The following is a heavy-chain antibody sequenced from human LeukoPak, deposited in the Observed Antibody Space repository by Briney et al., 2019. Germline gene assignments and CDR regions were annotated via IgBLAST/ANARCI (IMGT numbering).Heavy chain of an antibody. CDR3: ARTVVPTADLFDP. Sequence: ASVKVSCKASGYTFTGYYLHWVRHAHGQGLGWMGLINPNSSATNNAQNYQGRVTMTRDTSISTAYMELSRLRTQYTTFYYCARTVVPTADLFDPWGEGTLVTVSS. V-gene: IGHV1-2*02. D-gene: IGHD2-15*01. J-gene: IGHJ5*02. CDR1: GYTFTGYY. CDR2: INPNSSAT.